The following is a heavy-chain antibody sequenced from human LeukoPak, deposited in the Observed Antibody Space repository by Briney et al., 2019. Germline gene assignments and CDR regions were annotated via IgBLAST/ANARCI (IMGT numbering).Heavy chain of an antibody. D-gene: IGHD3-3*01. CDR2: INHSGST. CDR1: GGSFSGYY. V-gene: IGHV4-34*01. Sequence: SETLSLTCAVYGGSFSGYYWSWIRQPPGKGLEWIGEINHSGSTNYNPSLKSRVTISVDTSKSQFSLKLSSVTAADTAVYYCARGELGFWSGYSYYFDYWGQGTLVTVSS. CDR3: ARGELGFWSGYSYYFDY. J-gene: IGHJ4*02.